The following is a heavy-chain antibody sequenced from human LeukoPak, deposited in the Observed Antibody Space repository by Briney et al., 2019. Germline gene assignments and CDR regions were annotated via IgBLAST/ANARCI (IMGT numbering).Heavy chain of an antibody. Sequence: GGSLRLSCAASGFTFSSYGMHWVRQAPGKGLEWVAFIRYDGSNKYYADSVKGRFTISRDNSKNTLYLQMNSLRAEDTVVYYCAKDLYYYDSSGYYYGNDYWGQGTLVTVSS. D-gene: IGHD3-22*01. CDR2: IRYDGSNK. CDR3: AKDLYYYDSSGYYYGNDY. CDR1: GFTFSSYG. V-gene: IGHV3-30*02. J-gene: IGHJ4*02.